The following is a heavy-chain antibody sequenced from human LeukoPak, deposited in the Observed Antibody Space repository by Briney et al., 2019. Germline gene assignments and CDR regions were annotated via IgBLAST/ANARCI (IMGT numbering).Heavy chain of an antibody. CDR3: ARGGATRPDF. CDR2: IKADGGEK. D-gene: IGHD1-26*01. J-gene: IGHJ4*02. CDR1: GFTFSDHY. V-gene: IGHV3-7*01. Sequence: GGSLRLSCAASGFTFSDHYLDWVRQAPGKGLEWVAKIKADGGEKDHVASVKGRFTISRDNAKNSLYLQMNSLRVEDTAVYYCARGGATRPDFWGQGTLVTVSS.